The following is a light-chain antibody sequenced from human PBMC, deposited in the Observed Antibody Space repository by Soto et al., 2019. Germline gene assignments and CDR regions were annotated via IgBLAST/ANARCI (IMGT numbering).Light chain of an antibody. J-gene: IGLJ1*01. CDR1: RSDVGGYNY. Sequence: QSALTQPASVSGSPGQSITISCTGTRSDVGGYNYVSWYQQYPGKAPKLLIYEVTNRPSGVSNRFSGSKSGNTASLTISGLQAEDEADYYCSSYTSTSIYVFGIGTKLTVL. CDR2: EVT. V-gene: IGLV2-14*01. CDR3: SSYTSTSIYV.